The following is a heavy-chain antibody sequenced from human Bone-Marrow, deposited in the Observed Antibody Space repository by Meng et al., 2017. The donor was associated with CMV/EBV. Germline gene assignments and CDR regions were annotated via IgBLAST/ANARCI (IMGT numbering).Heavy chain of an antibody. CDR3: ARGLREVVPAAMAVNWFDP. V-gene: IGHV3-21*01. CDR1: GFTFSSYS. D-gene: IGHD2-2*01. J-gene: IGHJ5*02. CDR2: ISSSSSYI. Sequence: GESLKISCAASGFTFSSYSMNWVRQAPGKGLEWVSSISSSSSYIYYADSVKGRFTISRDNAKNSLYLQMNSLRAEDTAAYYCARGLREVVPAAMAVNWFDPWGQGTLVTVSS.